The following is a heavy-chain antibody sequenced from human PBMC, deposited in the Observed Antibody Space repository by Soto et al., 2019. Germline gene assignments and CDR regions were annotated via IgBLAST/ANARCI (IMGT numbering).Heavy chain of an antibody. Sequence: QVQLVQSGAEVKKPGSSVKVSCKASGGNFSSYAISWVRQAPGQGLEWMGGIIPIFGTANYAQKFQGRVTITADESTSTAYMELSSLRSEDTAVYYCARLGVGANPNLPTDGVYFDYWGQGTLVTVSS. D-gene: IGHD1-26*01. CDR2: IIPIFGTA. J-gene: IGHJ4*02. CDR3: ARLGVGANPNLPTDGVYFDY. CDR1: GGNFSSYA. V-gene: IGHV1-69*01.